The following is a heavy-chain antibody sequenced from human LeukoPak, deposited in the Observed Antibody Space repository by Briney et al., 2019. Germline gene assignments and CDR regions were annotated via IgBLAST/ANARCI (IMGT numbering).Heavy chain of an antibody. CDR2: ISWDGGST. CDR3: VKDKGYYDSSGYFDY. D-gene: IGHD3-22*01. V-gene: IGHV3-43D*03. CDR1: GFTFDDYA. Sequence: GGSLRLSCAASGFTFDDYAMHWVRQAPGKGLEWVSLISWDGGSTYYAESVKGRFTIYRDNSKNSLYLQMNSLRAEDTALYYCVKDKGYYDSSGYFDYWGQGTLVTVSS. J-gene: IGHJ4*02.